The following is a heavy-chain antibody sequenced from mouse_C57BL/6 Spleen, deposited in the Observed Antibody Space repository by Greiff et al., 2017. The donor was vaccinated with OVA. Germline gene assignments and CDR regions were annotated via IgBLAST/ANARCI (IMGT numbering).Heavy chain of an antibody. J-gene: IGHJ1*03. CDR2: IDPSDSET. Sequence: QVQLQQPGAELVRPGSSVKLSCKASGYTFTSYWMHWVKQRPIQGLEWIGNIDPSDSETHYIQKFKDKATLTVDKSSSTAYMQLSSLTSEDSAVYYCARSIYYGNYWYFDVWGTGTTVTVSS. V-gene: IGHV1-52*01. D-gene: IGHD2-1*01. CDR1: GYTFTSYW. CDR3: ARSIYYGNYWYFDV.